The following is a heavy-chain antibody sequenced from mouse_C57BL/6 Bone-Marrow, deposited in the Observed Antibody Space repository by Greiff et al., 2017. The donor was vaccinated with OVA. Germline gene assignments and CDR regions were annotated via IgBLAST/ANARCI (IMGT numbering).Heavy chain of an antibody. J-gene: IGHJ3*01. Sequence: EVMLVESGGGLVQPGGSMKLSCAASGFTFSDAWMDWVRQSPEKGLEWVAEIRNKANNHATYYAESVKGRFTISRDDSKSSVYLQMNSLRAEDTGIYYCTRPGLRGWFAYWGQGTLVTVSA. CDR1: GFTFSDAW. CDR3: TRPGLRGWFAY. CDR2: IRNKANNHAT. D-gene: IGHD2-4*01. V-gene: IGHV6-6*01.